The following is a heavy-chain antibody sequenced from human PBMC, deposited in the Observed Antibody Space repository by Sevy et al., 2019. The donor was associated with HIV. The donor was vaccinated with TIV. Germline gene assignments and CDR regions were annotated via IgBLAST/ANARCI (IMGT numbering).Heavy chain of an antibody. Sequence: GGSLRLSCAASGFTFSSYAMSWVRQAPGKGLEWVSAISGSGGSTYYADSVKGRFTISRDNSKNTLYLQMNSLRAEDTAVYYCAKLQVVTAIRSPYNWFDPWGQGTLVTVSS. CDR3: AKLQVVTAIRSPYNWFDP. CDR1: GFTFSSYA. J-gene: IGHJ5*02. V-gene: IGHV3-23*01. D-gene: IGHD2-21*02. CDR2: ISGSGGST.